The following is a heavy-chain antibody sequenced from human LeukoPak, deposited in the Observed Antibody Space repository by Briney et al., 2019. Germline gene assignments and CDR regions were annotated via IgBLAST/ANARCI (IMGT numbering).Heavy chain of an antibody. D-gene: IGHD5/OR15-5a*01. V-gene: IGHV1-46*03. CDR3: ARAGLSKGGFDY. CDR2: INPSGGST. J-gene: IGHJ4*02. Sequence: ASVKVSCKASGDIFTRSYLHWVRQAPGQGLEWMGIINPSGGSTSYVQKFHGRVTMTRDTSTSTVYMELSNLRSEDTAVYYCARAGLSKGGFDYWGQGTLVTISS. CDR1: GDIFTRSY.